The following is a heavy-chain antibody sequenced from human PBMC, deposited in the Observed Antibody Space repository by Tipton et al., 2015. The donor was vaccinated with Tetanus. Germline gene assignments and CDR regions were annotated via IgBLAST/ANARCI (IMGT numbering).Heavy chain of an antibody. CDR3: AREDYFDISAFDI. CDR2: IYYRGET. D-gene: IGHD2/OR15-2a*01. J-gene: IGHJ3*02. Sequence: TLSLTCTVSGGSISGYYWTWMRQPPGKGLEWLGYIYYRGETNYNPSVSSRLTISPDTSKNQVSLRLTSVTAADTAVYYCAREDYFDISAFDIWGQGTMVTVSS. V-gene: IGHV4-59*01. CDR1: GGSISGYY.